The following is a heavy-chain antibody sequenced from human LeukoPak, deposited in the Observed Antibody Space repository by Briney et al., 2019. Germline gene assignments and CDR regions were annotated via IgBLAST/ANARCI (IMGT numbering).Heavy chain of an antibody. Sequence: ASVKVSCKASGYTFTGYYMHWVRQAPGQGLEWMGWINPNSGGTNYAQKFQGRVTMTRDTSISTAYMELSRLRSDDTAVYYCARPYYDRSGYYCAFDIWGQGTMVTVSS. D-gene: IGHD3-22*01. CDR1: GYTFTGYY. CDR3: ARPYYDRSGYYCAFDI. CDR2: INPNSGGT. J-gene: IGHJ3*02. V-gene: IGHV1-2*02.